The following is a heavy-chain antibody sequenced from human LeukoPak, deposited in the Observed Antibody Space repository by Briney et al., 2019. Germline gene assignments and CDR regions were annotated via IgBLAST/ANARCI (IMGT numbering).Heavy chain of an antibody. Sequence: SVKVSCKASGGTFSSYAISWVRQAPGQGLEWMGRIIPILGMANYAQKFQGRVTITADKSTSTAYMELSSLRSEDTAVYYCAPEGDSGSYYCDYWGQGTLVTVSS. CDR1: GGTFSSYA. CDR3: APEGDSGSYYCDY. CDR2: IIPILGMA. J-gene: IGHJ4*02. D-gene: IGHD1-26*01. V-gene: IGHV1-69*04.